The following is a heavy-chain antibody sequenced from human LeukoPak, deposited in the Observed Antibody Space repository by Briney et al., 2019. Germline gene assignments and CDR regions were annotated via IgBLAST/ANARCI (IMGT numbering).Heavy chain of an antibody. D-gene: IGHD3-16*01. V-gene: IGHV4-34*01. CDR2: INHSGST. CDR1: GGSFSGYY. CDR3: ARRLSYYFDY. J-gene: IGHJ4*02. Sequence: SETLSLTCAVYGGSFSGYYWSWIRQPPGKGLEWIGEINHSGSTNYNPSLERRVTISVDTSTNQFSLKLSSVTAADTAVYYCARRLSYYFDYWGQGTLVTVSS.